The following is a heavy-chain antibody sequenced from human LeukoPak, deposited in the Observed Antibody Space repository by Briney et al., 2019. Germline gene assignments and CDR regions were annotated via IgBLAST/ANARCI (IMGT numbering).Heavy chain of an antibody. V-gene: IGHV4-38-2*01. CDR3: ARQAAAAGTDAFDI. CDR2: IYHSGST. Sequence: SETLSLTCAVSGYSISSGYYWGWIRQPPGKGLEWIGSIYHSGSTYYNPSLKSRGTISVDTSKNQFSLKLSSVTAADTAVYYCARQAAAAGTDAFDIWGQGTMVTVSS. D-gene: IGHD6-13*01. J-gene: IGHJ3*02. CDR1: GYSISSGYY.